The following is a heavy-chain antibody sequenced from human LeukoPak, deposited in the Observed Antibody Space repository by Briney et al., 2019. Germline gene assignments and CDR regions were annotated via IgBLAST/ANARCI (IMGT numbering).Heavy chain of an antibody. Sequence: GGSLRLSCAASGFTFSSYSMNWVRQAPGKGLEWVSSICSTSRCIFYADSVKGRFAISRDNARKSLYLHMNSLRAEDTAVYYCARDKDYASDMWGQGTMVTVAS. J-gene: IGHJ3*02. CDR3: ARDKDYASDM. V-gene: IGHV3-21*01. CDR2: ICSTSRCI. CDR1: GFTFSSYS. D-gene: IGHD4-11*01.